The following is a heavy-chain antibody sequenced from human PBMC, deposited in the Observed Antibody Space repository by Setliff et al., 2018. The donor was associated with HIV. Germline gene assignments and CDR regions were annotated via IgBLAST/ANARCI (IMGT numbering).Heavy chain of an antibody. J-gene: IGHJ4*02. Sequence: QSGGSLRLSCVASGFRFRGHAMNWVRQAPGKGLEWVSVISGSGGSTFYADSVKGRFTISRDNSKNTVYLQMNSLRAEDTAVYYWAKGYFDWSRAGTFDYWGQGSLVTVSS. CDR3: AKGYFDWSRAGTFDY. CDR1: GFRFRGHA. CDR2: ISGSGGST. D-gene: IGHD3-9*01. V-gene: IGHV3-23*01.